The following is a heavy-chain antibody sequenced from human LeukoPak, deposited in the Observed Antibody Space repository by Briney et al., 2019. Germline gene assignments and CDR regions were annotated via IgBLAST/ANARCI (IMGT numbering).Heavy chain of an antibody. CDR1: GFTSSSYS. V-gene: IGHV3-48*02. J-gene: IGHJ4*02. CDR2: ISSSSTI. CDR3: ARDVRRGRRQHFDY. Sequence: GGSLRLSCAASGFTSSSYSMNWVRQAPGKGLEWVSYISSSSTIYYADSVKGRFTISRDNAKNSLYLQMNSLRDEDTAVYYCARDVRRGRRQHFDYWGQGTLVTVSS. D-gene: IGHD3-10*01.